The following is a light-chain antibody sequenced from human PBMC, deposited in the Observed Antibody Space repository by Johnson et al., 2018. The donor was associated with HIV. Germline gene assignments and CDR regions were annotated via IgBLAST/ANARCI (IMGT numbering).Light chain of an antibody. CDR1: SSNIGNNY. CDR2: ETY. J-gene: IGLJ1*01. CDR3: GTWDSSLSAGEV. Sequence: QSVLTQPPSVSAAPGQKVTISCSGSSSNIGNNYVSWFQQLPGTAPKLLIYETYKRPSGIPDRFSGSQSGTSATLGITGLQTGDEADYYCGTWDSSLSAGEVFGTGTKVTVL. V-gene: IGLV1-51*02.